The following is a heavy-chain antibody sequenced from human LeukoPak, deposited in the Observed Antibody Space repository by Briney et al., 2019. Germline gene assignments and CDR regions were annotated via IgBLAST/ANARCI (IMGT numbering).Heavy chain of an antibody. CDR1: GFTFSSYA. CDR3: ARELIVGDAFDI. V-gene: IGHV3-30-3*01. J-gene: IGHJ3*02. CDR2: ISFDGSSK. Sequence: GGSLRLSCAASGFTFSSYALHWVRQAPGKGLEWVAVISFDGSSKYYADSVKGRLTMSRDDSKNTLYLQMNSLRAEDTAVYYCARELIVGDAFDIWGQGTMVTVSS. D-gene: IGHD1-26*01.